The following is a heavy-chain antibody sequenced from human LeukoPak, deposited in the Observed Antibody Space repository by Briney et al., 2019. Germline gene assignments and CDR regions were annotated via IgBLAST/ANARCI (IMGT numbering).Heavy chain of an antibody. D-gene: IGHD3-22*01. Sequence: GASVKVSCKASGYTFTSYGISWVRQAPGQGLEWMGWISAYNGNTNYAQKLQGRVTMTTDTSTSTAYMELRSLRSDDTAVYYCARELSYYDSSGYAAFDIWGQGTMVTVSS. CDR2: ISAYNGNT. CDR3: ARELSYYDSSGYAAFDI. CDR1: GYTFTSYG. V-gene: IGHV1-18*01. J-gene: IGHJ3*02.